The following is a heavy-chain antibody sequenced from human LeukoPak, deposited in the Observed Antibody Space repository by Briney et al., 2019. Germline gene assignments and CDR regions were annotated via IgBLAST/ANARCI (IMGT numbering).Heavy chain of an antibody. Sequence: PSETLSLTCAVSDGSFSGYYCSWIRQSPGKALEYIGEVSDIGSANYSPSLESRVIMSMNTSKNQATLKLTSVTAADTGVYYCARGRSRGYSTPGLGYWGQGTLVTVSS. J-gene: IGHJ4*02. V-gene: IGHV4-34*01. CDR1: DGSFSGYY. D-gene: IGHD6-13*01. CDR3: ARGRSRGYSTPGLGY. CDR2: VSDIGSA.